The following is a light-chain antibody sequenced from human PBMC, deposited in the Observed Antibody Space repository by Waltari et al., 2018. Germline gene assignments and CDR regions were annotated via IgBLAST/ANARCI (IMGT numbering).Light chain of an antibody. CDR1: SSDCGFYNS. CDR3: NSYAGSSSWV. J-gene: IGLJ3*02. Sequence: QSALTQPAPVSGSPAQSITTSCTGISSDCGFYNSVPWYQQHPGKAPKLMIYDVSERPSGVSNRFSGSKSGNTASLTISGLQAEDEADYYCNSYAGSSSWVFGGGTKLTVL. V-gene: IGLV2-14*01. CDR2: DVS.